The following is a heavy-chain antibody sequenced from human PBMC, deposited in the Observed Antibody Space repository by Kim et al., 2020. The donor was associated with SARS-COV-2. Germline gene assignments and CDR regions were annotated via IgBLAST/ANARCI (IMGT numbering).Heavy chain of an antibody. V-gene: IGHV3-23*01. J-gene: IGHJ6*02. D-gene: IGHD1-26*01. CDR2: ISGSGGST. Sequence: GGSLRLSCAASGFTFSTYAMSWVRQAPGKGLEWVSAISGSGGSTYYADSVKGRFTISRDNSKNTLYLQMNSLRAEDTAVYYCAEVGATFGDKYYYYGMDVWGPGTTVTVSS. CDR3: AEVGATFGDKYYYYGMDV. CDR1: GFTFSTYA.